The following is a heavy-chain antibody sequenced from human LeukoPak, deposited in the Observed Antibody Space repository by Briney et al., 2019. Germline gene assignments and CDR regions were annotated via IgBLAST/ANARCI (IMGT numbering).Heavy chain of an antibody. CDR1: GGSISSGSYY. Sequence: SETLSLTCTVSGGSISSGSYYWGWIRQPPGKGLEWIGSIYYSGSTYYNPSLKSRVTISVDTSKNQFSLKLSSVTAADTAVYYCASEYHDQALGLGWFDPWGQGTLVTVSS. J-gene: IGHJ5*02. V-gene: IGHV4-39*01. CDR2: IYYSGST. D-gene: IGHD2-2*01. CDR3: ASEYHDQALGLGWFDP.